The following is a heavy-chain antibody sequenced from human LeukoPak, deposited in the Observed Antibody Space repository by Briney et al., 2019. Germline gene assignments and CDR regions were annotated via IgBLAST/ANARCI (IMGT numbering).Heavy chain of an antibody. CDR3: GRKAGDCGGGSCYSIDY. CDR2: IIPIFGTA. D-gene: IGHD2-15*01. CDR1: GGSFSSEA. V-gene: IGHV1-69*05. Sequence: ASVKVCCKAFGGSFSSEAISWVRQAPGQGLEWMGGIIPIFGTANYAQKFQGRVTITTDESTSTAYMEVSSLRSEDTAVYYCGRKAGDCGGGSCYSIDYWGQGTLVTVSS. J-gene: IGHJ4*02.